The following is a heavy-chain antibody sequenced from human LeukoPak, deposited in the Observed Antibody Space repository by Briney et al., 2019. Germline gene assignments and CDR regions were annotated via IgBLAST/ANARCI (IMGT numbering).Heavy chain of an antibody. CDR2: IGPNNGNT. D-gene: IGHD3-16*01. CDR3: ARDSGGRGHFDF. CDR1: GYTFTSYG. J-gene: IGHJ4*02. V-gene: IGHV1-18*01. Sequence: GASVKVSCKASGYTFTSYGITWVRQAPGQGLEWMGWIGPNNGNTNYAQNLQGRVTMTTDTSTGTAYMELRSLRSDDTAVYFCARDSGGRGHFDFWGQGTLVTVSS.